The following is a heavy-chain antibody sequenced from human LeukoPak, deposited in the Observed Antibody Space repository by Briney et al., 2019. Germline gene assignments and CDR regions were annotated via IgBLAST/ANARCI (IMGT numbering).Heavy chain of an antibody. J-gene: IGHJ6*03. V-gene: IGHV3-48*03. CDR3: ARVYGDYAPAYYYYYMDV. D-gene: IGHD4-17*01. CDR1: GFTFSSYE. CDR2: ISSSGSTI. Sequence: PGGSLRLSCAASGFTFSSYEMNWVRQAPGKGLEWVSYISSSGSTIYYADSVKGRFTISRDNAKNSLYLQMNSLRAEDTAVYYCARVYGDYAPAYYYYYMDVWGKGTTVTVSS.